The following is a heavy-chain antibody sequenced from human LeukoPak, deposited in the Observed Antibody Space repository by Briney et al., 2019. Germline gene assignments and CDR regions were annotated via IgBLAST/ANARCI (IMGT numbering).Heavy chain of an antibody. Sequence: PSETLSLTCTVSGGSISSGGYYWSWIRQHPGKGLEWIGYIHYSGSTYYNPSLKSRVTISVDTSKNQFSLKLSSVTAADTAVYYCAREQNVLLWFGESRYFDYWGQGTLVTVSS. J-gene: IGHJ4*02. D-gene: IGHD3-10*01. V-gene: IGHV4-31*03. CDR2: IHYSGST. CDR1: GGSISSGGYY. CDR3: AREQNVLLWFGESRYFDY.